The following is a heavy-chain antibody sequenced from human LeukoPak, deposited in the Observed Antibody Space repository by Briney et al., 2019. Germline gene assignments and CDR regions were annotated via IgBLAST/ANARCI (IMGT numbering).Heavy chain of an antibody. J-gene: IGHJ6*03. CDR2: IYYSGST. D-gene: IGHD6-19*01. Sequence: PSETLSLTCTVSGGSISSHYWSWIRQPPGKGLEWIGYIYYSGSTNYNPSLKSRVTISIDTSKNQFSLKLSSVTAADTAVYYCARGAGDSSRYYYYYYMDVWGKGTTVTVSS. CDR1: GGSISSHY. CDR3: ARGAGDSSRYYYYYYMDV. V-gene: IGHV4-59*11.